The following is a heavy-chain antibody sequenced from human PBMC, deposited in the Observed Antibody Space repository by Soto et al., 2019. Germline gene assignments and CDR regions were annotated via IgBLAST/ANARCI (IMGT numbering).Heavy chain of an antibody. J-gene: IGHJ6*02. V-gene: IGHV4-34*01. CDR2: LNHSGST. Sequence: QVQLQQWGAGLLKPSEPLSLTCAVYGGSFSDYYWSWIRQTPGKGLEWIGELNHSGSTNYNPSLKSRVTISGDTSKNQFSLKVSAVTAAYTAVYYCARQIPARESYGMDVWGQGTTVTVSS. CDR3: ARQIPARESYGMDV. CDR1: GGSFSDYY. D-gene: IGHD2-2*01.